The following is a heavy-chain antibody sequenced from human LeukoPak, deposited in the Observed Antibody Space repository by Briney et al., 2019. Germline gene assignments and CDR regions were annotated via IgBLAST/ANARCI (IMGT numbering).Heavy chain of an antibody. D-gene: IGHD3-16*01. V-gene: IGHV1-2*06. J-gene: IGHJ4*02. CDR2: INPNSGGT. Sequence: ASVKVSCKASGYTFTGYYMHWVRQAPGQGLGWMGRINPNSGGTNYAQKFQGRVTMTRDTSISTAYMELSRLRSDDTAVYYCARRGDSGYYFDYWGQGTLVTVSS. CDR3: ARRGDSGYYFDY. CDR1: GYTFTGYY.